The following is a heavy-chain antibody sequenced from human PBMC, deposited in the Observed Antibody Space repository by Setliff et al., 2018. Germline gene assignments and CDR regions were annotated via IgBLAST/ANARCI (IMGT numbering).Heavy chain of an antibody. J-gene: IGHJ4*03. D-gene: IGHD4-17*01. CDR1: GGPVTRTTTF. Sequence: PSETLSLTCTVSGGPVTRTTTFWGWVRQTPGKGLEWIGSTYDSGSTYYNPSLNSRVTISEDTSKNQFSLKLTSVTAADAAVYYCARAAVTSGARADYFDNWVPETLLVTVS. CDR3: ARAAVTSGARADYFDN. CDR2: TYDSGST. V-gene: IGHV4-39*07.